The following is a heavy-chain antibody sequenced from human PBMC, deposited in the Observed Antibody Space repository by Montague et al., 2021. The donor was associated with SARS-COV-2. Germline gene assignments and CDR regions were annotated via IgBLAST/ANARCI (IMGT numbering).Heavy chain of an antibody. D-gene: IGHD4-11*01. CDR1: GFTFSSYD. J-gene: IGHJ6*03. CDR3: ARASMATVTTSGAVRSIYYSYYFDV. Sequence: SLRLSCAASGFTFSSYDMHWVRQATGKGLEWVSAIGTAGDTYYPASVKGRFTISSENANNSSYLQMNSLRDGDTAVYYCARASMATVTTSGAVRSIYYSYYFDVWGKGTTVTVSS. CDR2: IGTAGDT. V-gene: IGHV3-13*04.